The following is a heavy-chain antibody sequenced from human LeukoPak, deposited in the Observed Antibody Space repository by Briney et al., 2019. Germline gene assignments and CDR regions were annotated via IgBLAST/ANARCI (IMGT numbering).Heavy chain of an antibody. CDR3: ARAVTTVNWFDP. V-gene: IGHV1-18*01. CDR2: ISAYNGNT. CDR1: GCTFTSYG. D-gene: IGHD4-4*01. Sequence: ASVKVSCKASGCTFTSYGISWVRQAPGQGLEWMGWISAYNGNTNYAQKLQGRATMTTDTSTSTAYMELRSLRSDDTAVYYCARAVTTVNWFDPWGQGTLVTVSS. J-gene: IGHJ5*02.